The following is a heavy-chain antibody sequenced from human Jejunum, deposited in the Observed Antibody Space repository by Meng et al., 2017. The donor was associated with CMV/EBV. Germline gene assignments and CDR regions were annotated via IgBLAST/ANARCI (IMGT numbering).Heavy chain of an antibody. CDR1: GGSISSGPYY. Sequence: GGSISSGPYYWGWIRQPPGKGLEWIGTTYHSGSTYYNASLKSRVTIYVDTSKNQFSLKLSSVTAADTAVYYCARLIPSGGWYYFDYWGQGTLVTVSS. J-gene: IGHJ4*02. V-gene: IGHV4-39*01. CDR3: ARLIPSGGWYYFDY. D-gene: IGHD2-15*01. CDR2: TYHSGST.